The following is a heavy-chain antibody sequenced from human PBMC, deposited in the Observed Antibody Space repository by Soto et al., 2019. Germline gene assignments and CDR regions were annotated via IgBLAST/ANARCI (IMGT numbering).Heavy chain of an antibody. CDR3: TGEVASGY. Sequence: PGGSLRLSCAASGFMFSNHGMHWVRQAPGKGLEWVAVISRDGGTKYYADSVKGRFTISRDNSRNTLFLEMNSLRGDDMAVYYCTGEVASGYWGQGTLVTVSS. CDR2: ISRDGGTK. CDR1: GFMFSNHG. D-gene: IGHD2-8*02. J-gene: IGHJ4*02. V-gene: IGHV3-30*03.